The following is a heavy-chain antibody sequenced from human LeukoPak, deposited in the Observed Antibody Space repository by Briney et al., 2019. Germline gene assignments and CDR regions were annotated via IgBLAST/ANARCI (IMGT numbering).Heavy chain of an antibody. Sequence: SETQSLTCTVSGGSISSGGYYWSWIRQHPGKGLEWIGYIYYSGSTYYNPSLKSRVTISVDTCKNQFSLKLSSVTAADTAVYYCARTSLGGYYDSSGLYYFDYWGQGTLVTVSS. CDR1: GGSISSGGYY. CDR3: ARTSLGGYYDSSGLYYFDY. D-gene: IGHD3-22*01. J-gene: IGHJ4*02. CDR2: IYYSGST. V-gene: IGHV4-31*03.